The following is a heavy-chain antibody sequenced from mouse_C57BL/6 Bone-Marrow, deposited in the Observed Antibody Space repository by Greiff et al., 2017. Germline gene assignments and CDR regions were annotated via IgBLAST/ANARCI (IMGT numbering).Heavy chain of an antibody. D-gene: IGHD1-1*01. V-gene: IGHV1-81*01. Sequence: VQLQQSGAELARPGASVKLSCKASGYTFTSYGISWVKQRTGQGLEWIGEIYPRGGNTYYNEKFKGKATLTADKSSSTAYMELRSLTSEDSAVYFCAREGYYGSSYSWCAYWGQGTLVTVSA. J-gene: IGHJ3*01. CDR2: IYPRGGNT. CDR3: AREGYYGSSYSWCAY. CDR1: GYTFTSYG.